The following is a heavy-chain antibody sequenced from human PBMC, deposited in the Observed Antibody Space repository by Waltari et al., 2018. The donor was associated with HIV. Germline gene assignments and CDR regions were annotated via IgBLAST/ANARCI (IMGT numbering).Heavy chain of an antibody. J-gene: IGHJ3*02. Sequence: QVQLQESGTGLVKPSQTLSLTCTVSGGSISSGSYYWSWIRQPAGKGLEWIGRIYTSGSTNYNPSLKSRVTISVDTSKNQFSLKLSSVTAADTAVYYCARDGSDIGAFDIWGQGTMVTVSS. CDR3: ARDGSDIGAFDI. V-gene: IGHV4-61*02. CDR1: GGSISSGSYY. CDR2: IYTSGST.